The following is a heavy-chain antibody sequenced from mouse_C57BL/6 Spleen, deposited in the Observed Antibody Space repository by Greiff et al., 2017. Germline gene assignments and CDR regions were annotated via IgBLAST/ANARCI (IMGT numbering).Heavy chain of an antibody. D-gene: IGHD1-1*01. J-gene: IGHJ1*03. CDR1: GYAFSSSW. CDR2: IYPGDGDT. Sequence: QVQLQQSGPELVKPGASVTISCKASGYAFSSSWLNWVKQRPGKGLEWIGRIYPGDGDTNYNGKFKGKATLTADKSSSTAYMQLSSLTSEDSAVXFCARGTFITTVVGHFDGWGTGTTVTVSS. V-gene: IGHV1-82*01. CDR3: ARGTFITTVVGHFDG.